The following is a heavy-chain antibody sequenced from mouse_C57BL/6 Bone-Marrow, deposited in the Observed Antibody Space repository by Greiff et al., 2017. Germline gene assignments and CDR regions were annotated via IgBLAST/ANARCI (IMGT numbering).Heavy chain of an antibody. CDR1: GYTFTSYW. D-gene: IGHD2-1*01. Sequence: QVQLQQPGTELVKPGASVKLSCKASGYTFTSYWMHWVKQRPGPGLEWIGNINPSNGGTNYNEKFKSKATLTVDKSSSTAYMQLSSLTSEDSAVYYCARSRGNYAYCYAMDYWGQGTSVTVSS. V-gene: IGHV1-53*01. CDR2: INPSNGGT. J-gene: IGHJ4*01. CDR3: ARSRGNYAYCYAMDY.